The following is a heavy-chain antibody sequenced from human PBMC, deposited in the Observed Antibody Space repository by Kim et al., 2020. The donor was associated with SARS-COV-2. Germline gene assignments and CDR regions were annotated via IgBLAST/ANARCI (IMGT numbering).Heavy chain of an antibody. Sequence: GGSLRLSCAAFGFSFSRHAMHWVRQAPGKGLEWVAVMSYDGSKKHHADSVKGRFNISRDNSKYTVYLQMNSLRVEDTALYYCARDSVDSGSYLDYWGQGT. J-gene: IGHJ4*02. CDR1: GFSFSRHA. CDR2: MSYDGSKK. D-gene: IGHD3-10*01. CDR3: ARDSVDSGSYLDY. V-gene: IGHV3-30*04.